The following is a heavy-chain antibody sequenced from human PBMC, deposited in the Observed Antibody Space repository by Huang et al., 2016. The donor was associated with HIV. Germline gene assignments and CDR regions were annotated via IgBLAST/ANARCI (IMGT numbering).Heavy chain of an antibody. CDR2: INHIGKT. CDR1: GGSFSGYY. CDR3: AREKAADSAWYGVYYFDY. D-gene: IGHD6-19*01. J-gene: IGHJ4*02. Sequence: QVQLRQWGAGLVKPSETLSLTCAVYGGSFSGYYWTWIRPSPGKGLEWVGEINHIGKTNYQPSLKSRVTISKDTAKNQCSLQLTSVSAADTGVYFCAREKAADSAWYGVYYFDYWGEGALVTVTS. V-gene: IGHV4-34*01.